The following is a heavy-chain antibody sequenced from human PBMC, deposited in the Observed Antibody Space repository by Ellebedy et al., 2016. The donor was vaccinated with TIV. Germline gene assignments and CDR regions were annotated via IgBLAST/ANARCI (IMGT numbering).Heavy chain of an antibody. J-gene: IGHJ4*02. Sequence: GESLKISCAASGFTFSSYGMHWVRQVTGKALELISAIGTAGDTYYPGSVKGRFTISRENAKNSFDLQMNSLSAGDAAVYYCAKATEVLDYWGQGTLVTVSS. D-gene: IGHD1-14*01. CDR2: IGTAGDT. CDR3: AKATEVLDY. CDR1: GFTFSSYG. V-gene: IGHV3-13*01.